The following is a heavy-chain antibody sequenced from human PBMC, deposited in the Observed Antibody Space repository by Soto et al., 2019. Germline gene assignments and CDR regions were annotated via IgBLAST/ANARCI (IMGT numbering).Heavy chain of an antibody. CDR3: ARGWGDRGDAPFDY. Sequence: QVQLVESGGGVVQPGRSLRLSCAASGFTFSSYAMHWVRQAPGKGLEWVAVISYDGSNKYYADSVKGRFTISRDNSKNTLYLQRNSLRAEDTAVYYCARGWGDRGDAPFDYWGQGTLVTVAS. CDR2: ISYDGSNK. J-gene: IGHJ4*02. CDR1: GFTFSSYA. D-gene: IGHD3-10*01. V-gene: IGHV3-30-3*01.